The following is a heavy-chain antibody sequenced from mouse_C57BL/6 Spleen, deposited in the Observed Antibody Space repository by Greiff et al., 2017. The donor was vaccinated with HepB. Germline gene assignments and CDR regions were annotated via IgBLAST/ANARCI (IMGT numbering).Heavy chain of an antibody. CDR3: AREAYRSMGGY. D-gene: IGHD2-10*02. J-gene: IGHJ2*01. V-gene: IGHV1-82*01. CDR1: GYAFSSSW. Sequence: QVQLKQSGPELVKPGASVKISCKASGYAFSSSWMNWVKQRPGKGLEWIGRLYPGDGDTNYNGKFKGKATLTADKSSSTAYMQLSSLTSEDSAVYLCAREAYRSMGGYWGQGTTLTVSS. CDR2: LYPGDGDT.